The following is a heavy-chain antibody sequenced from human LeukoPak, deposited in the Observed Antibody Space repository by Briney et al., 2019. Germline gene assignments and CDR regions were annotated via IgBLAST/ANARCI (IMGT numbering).Heavy chain of an antibody. CDR3: ARITMVRGVIQYYFDY. Sequence: SETLSLTCAVYGGSFSGYYWSWIRQPPGKGLEWIGEINHSGSTNYNPSLKSRVTISVDTSKNQFSLKLSSVTAADTAVYYCARITMVRGVIQYYFDYWGQGTLVTVSS. CDR1: GGSFSGYY. D-gene: IGHD3-10*01. V-gene: IGHV4-34*01. CDR2: INHSGST. J-gene: IGHJ4*02.